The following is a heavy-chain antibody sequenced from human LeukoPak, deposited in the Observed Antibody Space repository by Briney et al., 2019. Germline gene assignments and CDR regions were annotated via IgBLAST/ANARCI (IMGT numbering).Heavy chain of an antibody. Sequence: SQTLSLTCAISGDSVSSNSVAWHWIRQSPPRGLEWLGRTYYRSKWHNDYAVSVRSRITINPDTSENRFSLQLNSVTPEDTGVYYCARGGVTTVTLDYWGQGTLVTVSS. V-gene: IGHV6-1*01. CDR2: TYYRSKWHN. D-gene: IGHD4-17*01. CDR1: GDSVSSNSVA. CDR3: ARGGVTTVTLDY. J-gene: IGHJ4*02.